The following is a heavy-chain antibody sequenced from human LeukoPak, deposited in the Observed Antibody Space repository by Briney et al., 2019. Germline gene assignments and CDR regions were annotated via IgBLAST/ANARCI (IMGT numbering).Heavy chain of an antibody. D-gene: IGHD4-17*01. CDR2: ISSSSRHI. V-gene: IGHV3-21*04. CDR1: GLTFSTSG. Sequence: GGSLRLSCTASGLTFSTSGFNWVRQAPGKGLEWVSSISSSSRHIYYADSVKGRFTIFRDDAKNSLFLQMDSLRVEDTAMYYCVRDFSTVTTAYLHHWGQGTLLTVSS. CDR3: VRDFSTVTTAYLHH. J-gene: IGHJ1*01.